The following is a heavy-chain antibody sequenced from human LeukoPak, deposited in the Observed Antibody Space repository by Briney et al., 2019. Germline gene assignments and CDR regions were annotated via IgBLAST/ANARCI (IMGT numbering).Heavy chain of an antibody. J-gene: IGHJ3*02. CDR3: ARETNEDAFDI. D-gene: IGHD1-1*01. CDR1: GGTFSSYA. CDR2: IIPIFGTA. V-gene: IGHV1-69*05. Sequence: ASVKVSCEASGGTFSSYAISWVRQAPGQGLEWMGGIIPIFGTANYAQKFQGRVTITTDESTSTAYMELSSLRSEDTAVYYCARETNEDAFDIWGQGTMVTVSS.